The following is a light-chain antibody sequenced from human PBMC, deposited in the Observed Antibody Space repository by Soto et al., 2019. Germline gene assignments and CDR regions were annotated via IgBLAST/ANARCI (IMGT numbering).Light chain of an antibody. Sequence: EIVLTQSPGTLSLAAGERATLSCRASQSVSNNYLAWYQQKPGQAPRLLIYGASNRATGIPDRFSGSGSGTDFTLTISRLEPEDFAVYYCQQYGSSGTFGQGTTGDIK. CDR1: QSVSNNY. CDR3: QQYGSSGT. J-gene: IGKJ1*01. CDR2: GAS. V-gene: IGKV3-20*01.